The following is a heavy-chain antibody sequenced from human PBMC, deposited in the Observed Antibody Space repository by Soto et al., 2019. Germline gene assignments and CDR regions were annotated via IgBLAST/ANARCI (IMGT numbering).Heavy chain of an antibody. J-gene: IGHJ4*02. V-gene: IGHV3-23*01. CDR1: GFTFGSYA. D-gene: IGHD4-4*01. CDR2: ISGGDTT. Sequence: EVQLLESGGGLVKPGGSLRLSCVASGFTFGSYAMSWVRQAPGQGLDWVSTISGGDTTQYAESVKGRFTISRDKAKNTLDLQMNTLRVEDPAVYYCAPGWDMATVWTDWGQGTLVTVSS. CDR3: APGWDMATVWTD.